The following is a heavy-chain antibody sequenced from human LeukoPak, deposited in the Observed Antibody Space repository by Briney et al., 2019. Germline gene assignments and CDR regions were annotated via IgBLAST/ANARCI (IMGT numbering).Heavy chain of an antibody. V-gene: IGHV3-23*01. J-gene: IGHJ4*02. D-gene: IGHD5-24*01. Sequence: GGSLRLSCVASGFTFSNYAMTWVRQAPGKGPEWVSTISGSGGTTNYADSVKGRFTISRDSSKSTLYRQMNSLRAEDTAVYFCAKGGPQFFDYWGQGSLVTVSS. CDR3: AKGGPQFFDY. CDR1: GFTFSNYA. CDR2: ISGSGGTT.